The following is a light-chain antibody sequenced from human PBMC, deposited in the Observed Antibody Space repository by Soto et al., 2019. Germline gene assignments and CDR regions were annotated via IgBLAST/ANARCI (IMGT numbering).Light chain of an antibody. CDR3: QQHYTTPFT. CDR1: QSVLYSSNNKNY. CDR2: WAS. J-gene: IGKJ4*01. V-gene: IGKV4-1*01. Sequence: DIVMTQSPDSLAVSLGERATINCKSSQSVLYSSNNKNYLTWYQQKPGQPPKLLIYWASTRESGVPDRFSGSGSGRDFTLTISSLQTEDVAVYYCQQHYTTPFTFGGGAKVEIK.